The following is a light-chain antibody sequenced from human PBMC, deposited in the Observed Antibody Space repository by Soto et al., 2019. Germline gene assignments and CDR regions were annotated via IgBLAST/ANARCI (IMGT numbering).Light chain of an antibody. V-gene: IGKV3-11*01. CDR1: QGVSTY. J-gene: IGKJ1*01. CDR2: DAS. Sequence: EIVFTQSPSTLSLSPGERAILSCRVSQGVSTYLAWYQQKPGKAPRLLINDASKRATGIPARFSGSGSGTDFTLTISRLEPEDFAVYYWQQRTNWLWTFGQGTKVDIK. CDR3: QQRTNWLWT.